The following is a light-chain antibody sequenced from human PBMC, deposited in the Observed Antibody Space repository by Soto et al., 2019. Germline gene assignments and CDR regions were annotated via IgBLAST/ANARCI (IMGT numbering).Light chain of an antibody. Sequence: EIVLTQSPGTLSLSPGERVTLSCRASQSVSHNYVAWYQQEPGQAPRLLIYGASSRATGIPDRFSGSGSGTDFTHTISRLEPEDFAVYYCQQYGTSPPITFGQGTRLEIK. V-gene: IGKV3-20*01. CDR3: QQYGTSPPIT. CDR2: GAS. CDR1: QSVSHNY. J-gene: IGKJ5*01.